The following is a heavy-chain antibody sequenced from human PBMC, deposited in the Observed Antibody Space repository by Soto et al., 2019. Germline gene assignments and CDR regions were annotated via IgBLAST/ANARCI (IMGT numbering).Heavy chain of an antibody. V-gene: IGHV5-51*01. D-gene: IGHD6-19*01. CDR2: IYPGDSET. CDR3: AKQHPLDSHGWFN. Sequence: VGSLKISCNASGYGFTSFWIAWVRQTPGKGLEWLGSIYPGDSETRYSPSFQGQVTISADKSITTAYLQWSSLKASDTAMYYCAKQHPLDSHGWFNWGQGTTVTVSS. CDR1: GYGFTSFW. J-gene: IGHJ4*02.